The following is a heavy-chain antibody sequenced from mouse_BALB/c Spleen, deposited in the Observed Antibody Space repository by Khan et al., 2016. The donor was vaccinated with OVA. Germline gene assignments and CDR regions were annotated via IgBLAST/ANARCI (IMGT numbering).Heavy chain of an antibody. CDR1: GYTFTDYA. Sequence: QVQLQQSGAELVRPGVSVKISCKASGYTFTDYAMHWVKQRHAKSLEWIGVISSNYGDADYNQRFQGKASMTVDRSSSTVYMELARLTSEDSAVYYCVRGGTFAYWVQGTLVTVSA. CDR2: ISSNYGDA. J-gene: IGHJ3*01. V-gene: IGHV1S137*01. CDR3: VRGGTFAY. D-gene: IGHD4-1*01.